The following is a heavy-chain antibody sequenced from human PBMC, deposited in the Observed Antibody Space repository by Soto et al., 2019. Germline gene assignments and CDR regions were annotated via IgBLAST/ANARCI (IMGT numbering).Heavy chain of an antibody. J-gene: IGHJ4*02. CDR3: AKERFRSWYFFDY. CDR2: ITSTGGST. CDR1: GFTFTTYA. Sequence: EVQMLESGGGLVQPGGSLRLSCAASGFTFTTYAMTWVRQAPGKGLEWVSTITSTGGSTYYADSVKGRFTLSRDNSRNTLYLKMNSLRAEDTAVYYCAKERFRSWYFFDYWGQGTLVTVSS. D-gene: IGHD6-13*01. V-gene: IGHV3-23*01.